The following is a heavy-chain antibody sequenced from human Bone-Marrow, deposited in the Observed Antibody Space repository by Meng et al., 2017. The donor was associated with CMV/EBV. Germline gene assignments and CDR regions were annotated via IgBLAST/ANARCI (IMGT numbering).Heavy chain of an antibody. J-gene: IGHJ4*02. D-gene: IGHD3-9*01. CDR1: GDSVSSNSAA. CDR2: TYYRSKWYN. V-gene: IGHV6-1*01. Sequence: SQTLSLTCAISGDSVSSNSAAWNWIRQSPSRGLEWLGRTYYRSKWYNDYAVSVKSRITINPDTSKNQFSLQLNSVTPEDTAVYYCARAQYYDILTGYYRSDYWGQGTLVTVSS. CDR3: ARAQYYDILTGYYRSDY.